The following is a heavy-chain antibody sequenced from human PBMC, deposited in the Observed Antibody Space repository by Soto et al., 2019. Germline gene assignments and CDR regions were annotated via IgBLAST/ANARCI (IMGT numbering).Heavy chain of an antibody. J-gene: IGHJ3*01. CDR3: ARGDRTAAGTRKAFDL. Sequence: QVHLQQWGAGLLRPSETLSLTCAVCGGSFSGYYWSWIRQSPGKGLEWIVEINHSGSINYNPSFKSRVTISLDTSKNQFSLNLSSMTAAVTALYYCARGDRTAAGTRKAFDLWGQGTVVTVSS. V-gene: IGHV4-34*01. CDR2: INHSGSI. CDR1: GGSFSGYY. D-gene: IGHD6-13*01.